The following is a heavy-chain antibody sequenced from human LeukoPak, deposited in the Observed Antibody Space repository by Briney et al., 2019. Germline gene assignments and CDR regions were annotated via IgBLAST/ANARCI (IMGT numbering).Heavy chain of an antibody. CDR2: IRYDGSDT. V-gene: IGHV3-30*02. CDR3: AREMATTYGQLDY. J-gene: IGHJ4*02. D-gene: IGHD5-24*01. Sequence: PGGSLRLSCAASGFTFSSFGMHWVRQPPGKGLEWVAFIRYDGSDTYYADSVKGRFTISRDTSKNTLYLQMNSLRAEDTALYYCAREMATTYGQLDYWGQGTLVTVSS. CDR1: GFTFSSFG.